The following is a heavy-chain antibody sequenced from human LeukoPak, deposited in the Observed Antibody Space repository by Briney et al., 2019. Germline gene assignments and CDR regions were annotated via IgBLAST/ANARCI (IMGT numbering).Heavy chain of an antibody. CDR3: ARREGDYYGSGSYYEP. Sequence: HGESLKISCKGSGYSFTSYWIGWVRQMPGKGLEWMGIIYRGDSDTRYSPSFQGQVTTSADKSISTAYLQWSSLKASDTAMYYCARREGDYYGSGSYYEPWGQGTLVTVSS. V-gene: IGHV5-51*01. CDR1: GYSFTSYW. D-gene: IGHD3-10*01. CDR2: IYRGDSDT. J-gene: IGHJ5*02.